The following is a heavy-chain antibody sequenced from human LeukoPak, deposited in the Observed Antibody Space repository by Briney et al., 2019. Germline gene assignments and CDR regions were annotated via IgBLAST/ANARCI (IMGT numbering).Heavy chain of an antibody. J-gene: IGHJ4*02. V-gene: IGHV1-69*06. CDR2: IIPIFGTA. CDR1: GGTFSSYA. D-gene: IGHD4-17*01. CDR3: ARNYGDYGYFDY. Sequence: ASVKVSCKASGGTFSSYAISWVRQARGQGLEWMGGIIPIFGTANYAQKFQGRVTITADKSTSTAYMELSSLRSEDTAVYYCARNYGDYGYFDYWGQGTLVTVSS.